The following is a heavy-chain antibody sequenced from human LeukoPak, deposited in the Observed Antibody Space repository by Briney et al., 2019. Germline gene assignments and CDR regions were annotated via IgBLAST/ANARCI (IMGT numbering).Heavy chain of an antibody. CDR3: ARYPGIAAAGGDY. CDR1: GFTFSSYA. Sequence: GGSLRLSCAASGFTFSSYAMTWVRQATGKGLEWVSTIGGSGAGTYYADSVKGRFTISRDNAKNSLYLQVNSLRAEDTAVYYCARYPGIAAAGGDYWGQGTLVTVSS. J-gene: IGHJ4*02. CDR2: IGGSGAGT. D-gene: IGHD6-13*01. V-gene: IGHV3-23*01.